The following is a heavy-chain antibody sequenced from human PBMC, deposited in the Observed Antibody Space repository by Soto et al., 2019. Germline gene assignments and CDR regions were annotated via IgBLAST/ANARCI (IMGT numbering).Heavy chain of an antibody. Sequence: QLQLVQSGAQVTKPGASVKVSCRISGPTFITYFIHWVRQAPGQGLEWMGWIDPKSGCTTYEQKFRGRVSMTRDTSINTAYMDLNRPTSDDTPMYYCATVSVDVPEWGQGTLITVSS. CDR1: GPTFITYF. J-gene: IGHJ4*02. D-gene: IGHD5-12*01. CDR2: IDPKSGCT. V-gene: IGHV1-2*02. CDR3: ATVSVDVPE.